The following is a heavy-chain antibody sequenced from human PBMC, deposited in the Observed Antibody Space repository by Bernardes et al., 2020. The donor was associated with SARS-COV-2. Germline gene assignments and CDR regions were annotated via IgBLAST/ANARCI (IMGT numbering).Heavy chain of an antibody. J-gene: IGHJ3*01. V-gene: IGHV3-48*04. CDR1: GFTFRSPS. Sequence: VGSLRLSCAASGFTFRSPSMNWVRQAPGLGLEWVSYISSDGGTIYYADSVKGRFTISRDTAKNSLSLQMDSLRVEDTAVYYCARTSVDSPYDALDVWGQGTLVTVSS. CDR2: ISSDGGTI. D-gene: IGHD2-15*01. CDR3: ARTSVDSPYDALDV.